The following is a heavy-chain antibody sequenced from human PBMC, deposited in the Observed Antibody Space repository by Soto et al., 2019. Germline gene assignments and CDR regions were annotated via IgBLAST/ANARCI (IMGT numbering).Heavy chain of an antibody. D-gene: IGHD2-15*01. CDR1: GFTLSSYW. V-gene: IGHV3-74*01. CDR3: VRDWCAGGSCFPGPY. J-gene: IGHJ4*02. CDR2: INIDGTTT. Sequence: GGSLRLPCAASGFTLSSYWMHWVRQAPGKGLLWVSRINIDGTTTTYADSVKGRFTISRDNAKNTLYLHMNTVKAEDTAVYYCVRDWCAGGSCFPGPYWGQGTLVTVSS.